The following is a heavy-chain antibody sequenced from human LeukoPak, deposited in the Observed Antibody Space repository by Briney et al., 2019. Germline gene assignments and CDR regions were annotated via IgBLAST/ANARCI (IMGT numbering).Heavy chain of an antibody. J-gene: IGHJ4*02. CDR3: AKVPYYDFWSGYYTFDY. D-gene: IGHD3-3*01. Sequence: GGSLRLSCAASGFTFSSYAMSWVRQAPGKGLEWVSAISGSGGSTYYADSVKGRFTISRDNSKNTLYLQMNSLRAEDTAVYYCAKVPYYDFWSGYYTFDYWGQGTLVTVSS. V-gene: IGHV3-23*01. CDR1: GFTFSSYA. CDR2: ISGSGGST.